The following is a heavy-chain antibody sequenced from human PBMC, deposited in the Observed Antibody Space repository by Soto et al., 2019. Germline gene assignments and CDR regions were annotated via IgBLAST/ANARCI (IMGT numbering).Heavy chain of an antibody. CDR2: IYVSGAT. V-gene: IGHV4-61*03. Sequence: QVQLQEAGPGLVKPSETLALNCSVSGASVSSGDYYWSWIRQPPGKGLEWIGYIYVSGATSYDPSRTRRVSISIHTSTNPLSLKLRSVTAADTAVYYCVRVHADDISGYYLDYWDQGLLVSVSS. J-gene: IGHJ4*02. CDR1: GASVSSGDYY. CDR3: VRVHADDISGYYLDY. D-gene: IGHD6-19*01.